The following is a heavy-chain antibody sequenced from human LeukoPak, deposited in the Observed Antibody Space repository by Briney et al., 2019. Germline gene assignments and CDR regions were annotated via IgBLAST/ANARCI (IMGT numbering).Heavy chain of an antibody. J-gene: IGHJ5*02. CDR1: GYTFTSYY. V-gene: IGHV1-46*01. Sequence: ASVKVSCKASGYTFTSYYMHWVRQAPGQGLEWMGIINPGGGSTSYAQKFQGRVTMTRDMSTSTVYMELSSLRSEDTAVYYCARRRKGIAAAGPGWFDPWGQGTLVTVSS. D-gene: IGHD6-13*01. CDR3: ARRRKGIAAAGPGWFDP. CDR2: INPGGGST.